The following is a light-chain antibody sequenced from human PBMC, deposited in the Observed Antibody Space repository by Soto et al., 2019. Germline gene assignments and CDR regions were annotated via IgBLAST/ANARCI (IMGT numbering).Light chain of an antibody. CDR1: SSDVGGYNY. V-gene: IGLV2-11*01. CDR2: DVS. J-gene: IGLJ1*01. CDR3: CSYAGSYTFPYV. Sequence: QSVLTQPRSVSGSPVQSVTISCTGTSSDVGGYNYVSWYQQHPGKAPKLMIYDVSKRPSGVPDRFSGSKSGNTASLTISGLQAEDEADYYCCSYAGSYTFPYVFGTGTKVTVL.